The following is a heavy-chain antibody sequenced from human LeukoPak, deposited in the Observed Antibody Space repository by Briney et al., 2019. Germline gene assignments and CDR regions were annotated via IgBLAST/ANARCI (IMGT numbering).Heavy chain of an antibody. D-gene: IGHD6-13*01. CDR2: INPNSGGT. V-gene: IGHV1-2*02. CDR1: GYTFTGYY. Sequence: ASVKVSCKASGYTFTGYYMHWVRQAPGQGLEWMGWINPNSGGTNYAQKFQGRVTMTRDTSISTAYMELSRLRSDDTAAYYCARDRKAAAGSGFDPWGQGTLVTVSS. CDR3: ARDRKAAAGSGFDP. J-gene: IGHJ5*02.